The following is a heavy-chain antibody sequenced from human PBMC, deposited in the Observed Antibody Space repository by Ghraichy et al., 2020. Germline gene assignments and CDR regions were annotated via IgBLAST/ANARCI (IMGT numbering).Heavy chain of an antibody. CDR2: ISSNGGST. V-gene: IGHV3-64*01. J-gene: IGHJ4*02. CDR3: ARRGIAAAVDY. Sequence: GALRLSCAASGFTFSSYAMHWVRQAPGKGLEYVSAISSNGGSTYYAKSVKGRFTISRDNSKNTLYLQMGSLRAEDMAVYYCARRGIAAAVDYWGQGTLVTVSS. CDR1: GFTFSSYA. D-gene: IGHD6-13*01.